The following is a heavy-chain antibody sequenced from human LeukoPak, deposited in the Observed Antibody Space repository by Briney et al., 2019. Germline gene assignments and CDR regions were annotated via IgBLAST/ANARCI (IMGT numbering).Heavy chain of an antibody. V-gene: IGHV3-74*01. Sequence: GGSLRLSCAASGFTFSSYWMNWVRQAPGKGLVWVSRIKSDGSSTSYADSVKGRFTISRDNAKNTLYLQMNSLRAEDTAVYYCARDPGIAAAGTVGYFDSWGQGILVTVSS. D-gene: IGHD6-13*01. CDR1: GFTFSSYW. CDR3: ARDPGIAAAGTVGYFDS. CDR2: IKSDGSST. J-gene: IGHJ4*02.